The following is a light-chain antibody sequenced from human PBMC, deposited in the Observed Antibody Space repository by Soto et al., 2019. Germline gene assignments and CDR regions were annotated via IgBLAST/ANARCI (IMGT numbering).Light chain of an antibody. Sequence: TQSPDTLSLSPGERATLSCRASQSVSTYLAWYQQKPGQGPRLLIYDASNRATGIPARFSGGGSGTEFTVTISSLQSEDFAIYYCQQYDIWPPYTFGQGTKVDI. V-gene: IGKV3D-15*01. CDR2: DAS. CDR3: QQYDIWPPYT. J-gene: IGKJ2*01. CDR1: QSVSTY.